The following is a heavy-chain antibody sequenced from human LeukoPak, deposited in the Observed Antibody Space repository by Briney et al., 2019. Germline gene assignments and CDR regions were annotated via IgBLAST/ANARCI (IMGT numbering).Heavy chain of an antibody. D-gene: IGHD4-17*01. CDR3: ARGGTTRNAFDI. CDR2: IYYSGST. J-gene: IGHJ3*02. V-gene: IGHV4-59*01. Sequence: SETLSLTCTVSGGSNSSYYWSWIRQPPGKGLEWIGYIYYSGSTNYNPSLKSRVTISVDTSKNQFSLKLSSVTAVDTAVYYCARGGTTRNAFDIWGQGTMVTVSS. CDR1: GGSNSSYY.